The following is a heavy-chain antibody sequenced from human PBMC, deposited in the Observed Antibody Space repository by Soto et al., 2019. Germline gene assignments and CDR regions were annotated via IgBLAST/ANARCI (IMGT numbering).Heavy chain of an antibody. Sequence: QVQLVQSGAEVKKPGSSVKVSCKASGGTFSSYAISWVRQAPGQGLEWMGGIIPIFGTANYAQKFQGRVTITADETTSHGYMELSSLRSEDTAVYYCAREDGSYWYFDLWGRGTLVTVSS. V-gene: IGHV1-69*12. J-gene: IGHJ2*01. CDR1: GGTFSSYA. CDR3: AREDGSYWYFDL. D-gene: IGHD1-26*01. CDR2: IIPIFGTA.